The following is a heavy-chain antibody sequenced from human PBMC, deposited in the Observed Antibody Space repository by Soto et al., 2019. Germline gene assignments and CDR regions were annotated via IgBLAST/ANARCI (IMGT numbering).Heavy chain of an antibody. D-gene: IGHD6-19*01. Sequence: QVQLVESGGGLVKPGGSLRLSCVASGFTFNDYYMSWIRQAPGKGLEWVSYISTTGSITYYADSVKGRFTISRDNGKNSLHLQMNSLRAEDTAVYYCAKRSEEQWLVRGGVIDYWGQGTLVTVSS. J-gene: IGHJ4*02. V-gene: IGHV3-11*01. CDR1: GFTFNDYY. CDR2: ISTTGSIT. CDR3: AKRSEEQWLVRGGVIDY.